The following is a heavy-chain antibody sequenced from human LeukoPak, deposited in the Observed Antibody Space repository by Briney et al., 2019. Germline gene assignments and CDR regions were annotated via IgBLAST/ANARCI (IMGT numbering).Heavy chain of an antibody. CDR2: TYYRSTWYN. V-gene: IGHV6-1*01. J-gene: IGHJ5*02. Sequence: SQTLSLTCAISGDSFSSNSVTWNWIRQSPSRGLEWLGRTYYRSTWYNDYAVSVRGRITVNPDTSKNQFSLHLNSVTPEDTAVYYCARRLTQYDCFDPWGQGILVTVSS. CDR1: GDSFSSNSVT. CDR3: ARRLTQYDCFDP. D-gene: IGHD2-2*01.